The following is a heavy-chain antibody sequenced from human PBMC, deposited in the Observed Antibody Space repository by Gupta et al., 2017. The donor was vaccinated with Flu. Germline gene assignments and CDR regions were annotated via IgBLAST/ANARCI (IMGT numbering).Heavy chain of an antibody. CDR3: ARSNFEFRSWAAAY. CDR1: GFTLHNYG. V-gene: IGHV3-33*08. Sequence: QIHLVESGGGVVQPGGSLRLSCVASGFTLHNYGMHWVRQAPGKGLEWVAVIWSDGLNRFYTDSVKGRFTISRDDSKNTLYLQMDSLRVGDTGIYYCARSNFEFRSWAAAYWGQGTPVTVSS. J-gene: IGHJ4*02. CDR2: IWSDGLNR. D-gene: IGHD3-9*01.